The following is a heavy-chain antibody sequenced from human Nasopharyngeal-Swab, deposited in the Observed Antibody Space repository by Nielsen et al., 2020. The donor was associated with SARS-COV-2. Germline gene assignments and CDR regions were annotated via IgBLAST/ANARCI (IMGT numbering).Heavy chain of an antibody. CDR3: ARGRYYDILTGYYYFDY. J-gene: IGHJ4*02. V-gene: IGHV4-34*01. Sequence: SETLSLTCAVYGGSFSGYYWSWIRQPPGKGLEWIGEINHSGSTNYNPSLKSRVTISVDTSKNQFSLKLSFVTAADTAVYYCARGRYYDILTGYYYFDYWGQGTLVTVSS. D-gene: IGHD3-9*01. CDR2: INHSGST. CDR1: GGSFSGYY.